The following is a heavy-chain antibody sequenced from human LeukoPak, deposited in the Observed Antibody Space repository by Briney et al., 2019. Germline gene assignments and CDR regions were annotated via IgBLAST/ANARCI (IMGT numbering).Heavy chain of an antibody. Sequence: GASVKVSCKASGYTFTSYGISWVRQAPGQGLDWMGWISAYNGNTNYAQKLQGRVTMSTDTSTSTAYMELRSLRSDDTAVYYCARAPEITIFGVAEWHFDLWGRGTLVTVSS. V-gene: IGHV1-18*01. J-gene: IGHJ2*01. CDR2: ISAYNGNT. CDR1: GYTFTSYG. CDR3: ARAPEITIFGVAEWHFDL. D-gene: IGHD3-3*01.